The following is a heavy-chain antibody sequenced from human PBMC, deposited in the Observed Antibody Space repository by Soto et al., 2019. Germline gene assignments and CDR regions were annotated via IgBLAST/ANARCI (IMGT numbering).Heavy chain of an antibody. V-gene: IGHV1-18*01. J-gene: IGHJ4*02. CDR1: GYTFTRYR. D-gene: IGHD1-26*01. Sequence: ASVKVSCKASGYTFTRYRISWVGQASGQGLEGMGWISAYNGNTNYVQKLQGRVTMTTDTSTSTAYMELMSQRSDNTAVYDCASSGRSGAPIWGQGTLVTVSS. CDR3: ASSGRSGAPI. CDR2: ISAYNGNT.